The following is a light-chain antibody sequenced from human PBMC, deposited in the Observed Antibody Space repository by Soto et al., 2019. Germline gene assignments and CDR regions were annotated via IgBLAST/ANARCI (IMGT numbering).Light chain of an antibody. V-gene: IGKV2-30*01. CDR1: QSLAYSDGNTY. CDR2: KVS. Sequence: DVVMTQSPLSLPVTLGQPASISCRSSQSLAYSDGNTYLNWFQQRPGQSPRRLIYKVSNRDSGVPDRFSGSGSGTDFTLKISRVEAADVGVYYCVQGTHWPPYTFGQGTKLEIK. CDR3: VQGTHWPPYT. J-gene: IGKJ2*01.